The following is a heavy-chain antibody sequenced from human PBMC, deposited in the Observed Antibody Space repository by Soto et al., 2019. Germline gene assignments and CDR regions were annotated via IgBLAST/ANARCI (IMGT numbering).Heavy chain of an antibody. Sequence: SVKVSCKASGGTFSSYAISWVRQAPGQGLEWMGGIIPIFGTANYAQKFQGRVTITADESTSTAYMELSSLRSEDTAVYYCATDLVRPTYYYYGMDVWGQGTTVTVSS. CDR1: GGTFSSYA. CDR3: ATDLVRPTYYYYGMDV. J-gene: IGHJ6*02. CDR2: IIPIFGTA. V-gene: IGHV1-69*13. D-gene: IGHD3-10*02.